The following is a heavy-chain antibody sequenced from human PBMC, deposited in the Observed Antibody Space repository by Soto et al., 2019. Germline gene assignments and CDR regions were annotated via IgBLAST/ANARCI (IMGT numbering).Heavy chain of an antibody. CDR2: IYYSGST. V-gene: IGHV4-59*08. CDR3: AGQPTAGSYYDLGSYYYYYAMDV. J-gene: IGHJ6*02. CDR1: GDSISRYY. Sequence: PSETLSLTCTVSGDSISRYYWSWIRQPPGKGLEWIGYIYYSGSTNYNPSLKSRVTISVDTSKNQFSLKLSSVTAADTAVYYCAGQPTAGSYYDLGSYYYYYAMDVWGQGTTVT. D-gene: IGHD3-10*01.